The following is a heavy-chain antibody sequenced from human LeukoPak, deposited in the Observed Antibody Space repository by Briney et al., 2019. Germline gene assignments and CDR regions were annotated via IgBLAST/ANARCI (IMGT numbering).Heavy chain of an antibody. V-gene: IGHV1-2*02. CDR2: INPNSGGT. Sequence: ASVKVSCKASGYTFTGYYMHWARQAPGQGLEWMGWINPNSGGTNYAQKFQGRVTMTRDTSISTAYMELSRLRSDDTAVYYCARAPGGADYYDSSGLYDYWGQGTLVTVSS. CDR3: ARAPGGADYYDSSGLYDY. D-gene: IGHD3-22*01. CDR1: GYTFTGYY. J-gene: IGHJ4*02.